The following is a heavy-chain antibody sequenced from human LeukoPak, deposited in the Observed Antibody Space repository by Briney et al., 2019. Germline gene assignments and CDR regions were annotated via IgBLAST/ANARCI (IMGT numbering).Heavy chain of an antibody. CDR3: AKPSAMVRGVIITSHFDY. D-gene: IGHD3-10*01. J-gene: IGHJ4*02. CDR1: GFSFNNFW. CDR2: INKDGSEK. V-gene: IGHV3-7*03. Sequence: GGSLRLSCGASGFSFNNFWMTWVRQAPGKGLEWVANINKDGSEKYYVDSVKGRFTISRDNSKNTLYLQMNSLRAEDTAVYYCAKPSAMVRGVIITSHFDYWGQGTLVTVSS.